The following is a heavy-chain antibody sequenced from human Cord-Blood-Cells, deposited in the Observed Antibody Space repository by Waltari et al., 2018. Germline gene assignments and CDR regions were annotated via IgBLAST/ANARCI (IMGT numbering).Heavy chain of an antibody. CDR1: GFTFSSYW. D-gene: IGHD6-19*01. Sequence: EVQLVESGGGLVQPGGSLRLSCAASGFTFSSYWMSWVRQAPGKGLEWVANIKQDGSEKYDVDSVKGRFTISRDNAKNSLYLQMNSLRAEDTAVYYCARVTSSGWYYFDYWGQGTLVTVSS. J-gene: IGHJ4*02. CDR3: ARVTSSGWYYFDY. CDR2: IKQDGSEK. V-gene: IGHV3-7*01.